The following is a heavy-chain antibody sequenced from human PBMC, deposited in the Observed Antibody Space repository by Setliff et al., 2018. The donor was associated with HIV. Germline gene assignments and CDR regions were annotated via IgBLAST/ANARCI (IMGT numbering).Heavy chain of an antibody. J-gene: IGHJ4*02. D-gene: IGHD6-19*01. V-gene: IGHV1-18*01. Sequence: ASVKVSCKASGYTFTNYAISWIRQAPGQGLEWLGWISGYKGNTNYAQKLQGRVTMTTDTSTSTAYMELRSLRSDDTAVYYCARDFIAVAGLFDYWGQGTLVTVSS. CDR3: ARDFIAVAGLFDY. CDR1: GYTFTNYA. CDR2: ISGYKGNT.